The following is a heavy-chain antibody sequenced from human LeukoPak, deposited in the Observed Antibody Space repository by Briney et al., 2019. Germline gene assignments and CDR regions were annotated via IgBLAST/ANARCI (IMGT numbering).Heavy chain of an antibody. CDR3: ATQGNYFDY. CDR1: GGSISSYY. J-gene: IGHJ4*02. D-gene: IGHD3-10*01. CDR2: IYYSGST. V-gene: IGHV4-59*05. Sequence: SETLSLTCTVSGGSISSYYWSWIRQPAGKGLEWIGSIYYSGSTYYNPSLKSRVTISVDTSKNQFSLKLSSVTAADTAVYYCATQGNYFDYWGQGTLVTVSS.